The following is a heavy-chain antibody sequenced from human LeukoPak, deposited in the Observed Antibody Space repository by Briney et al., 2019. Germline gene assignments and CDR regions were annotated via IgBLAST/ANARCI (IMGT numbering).Heavy chain of an antibody. CDR3: ARGGLEYDYGVPRHFDY. CDR1: GFTFSSYS. CDR2: ISSSSSYI. J-gene: IGHJ4*02. D-gene: IGHD4-17*01. V-gene: IGHV3-21*01. Sequence: PGGSLRLSCAASGFTFSSYSMNWVRQAPGKGLEWVSSISSSSSYIYYADSVKGRFTISRDNAKNSLYLQMNSLRAEDTAVYYCARGGLEYDYGVPRHFDYWGQGTLVTVSS.